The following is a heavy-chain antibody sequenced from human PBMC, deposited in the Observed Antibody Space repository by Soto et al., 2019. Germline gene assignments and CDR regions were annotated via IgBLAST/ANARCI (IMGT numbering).Heavy chain of an antibody. CDR3: ASDDYDILTGYYNAADYYYGMDV. Sequence: GWSLRLSCAASGFTFSSYSMNWVRQAPGKGLEWVSSISSSSSYIYYADSVKGRFTISRDNAKNSLYLQMNSLRAEDTAVYYCASDDYDILTGYYNAADYYYGMDVWGQGTTVTVSS. J-gene: IGHJ6*02. D-gene: IGHD3-9*01. CDR1: GFTFSSYS. V-gene: IGHV3-21*01. CDR2: ISSSSSYI.